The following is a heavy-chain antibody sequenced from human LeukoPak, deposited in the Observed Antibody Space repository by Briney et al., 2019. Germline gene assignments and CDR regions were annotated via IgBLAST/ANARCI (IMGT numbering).Heavy chain of an antibody. Sequence: GGSLRLSCAASGFTFSSYEMNWVRQAPGKGLEWVSYISSSGSTIYYADSVKGRFTISRDNAKNSLYLQMNSLRAEDTAVYYCASLTIYSGYDGDYWGQGTLVTVSS. V-gene: IGHV3-48*03. CDR2: ISSSGSTI. CDR1: GFTFSSYE. CDR3: ASLTIYSGYDGDY. D-gene: IGHD5-12*01. J-gene: IGHJ4*02.